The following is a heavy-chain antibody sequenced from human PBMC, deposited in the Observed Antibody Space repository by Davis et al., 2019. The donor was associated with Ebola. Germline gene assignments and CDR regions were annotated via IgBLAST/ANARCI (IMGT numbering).Heavy chain of an antibody. CDR3: ARGGKTSGWYYYFDY. J-gene: IGHJ4*02. D-gene: IGHD6-19*01. V-gene: IGHV4-59*08. Sequence: SETLSLTCTVSGCPTSSYYWSLIRHPPGKGLEWIGYIHYSGSTYYNPSLKSRVTISVDTSKNQFSLKLSSVTAADTAVYYCARGGKTSGWYYYFDYWGQGSLVSVSS. CDR2: IHYSGST. CDR1: GCPTSSYY.